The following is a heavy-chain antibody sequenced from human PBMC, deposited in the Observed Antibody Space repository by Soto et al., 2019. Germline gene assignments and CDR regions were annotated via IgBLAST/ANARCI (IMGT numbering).Heavy chain of an antibody. CDR3: ARGMGRYFDL. V-gene: IGHV4-4*07. CDR1: GDSIGNFY. D-gene: IGHD2-8*01. J-gene: IGHJ2*01. Sequence: XATLSLTFAISGDSIGNFYWSWIRQPAGKGLESLGRLSASGRTNYSPSLQSRVTMSLDRSKNRFSLRLTSVSAADTAVYFCARGMGRYFDLWGRGTLVTVSS. CDR2: LSASGRT.